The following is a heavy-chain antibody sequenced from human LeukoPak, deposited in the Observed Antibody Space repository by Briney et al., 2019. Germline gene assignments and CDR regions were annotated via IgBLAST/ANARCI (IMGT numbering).Heavy chain of an antibody. J-gene: IGHJ4*02. V-gene: IGHV3-7*01. CDR2: INEDGSEE. CDR1: GFTFSHYW. D-gene: IGHD5-12*01. CDR3: VREGGVSGYDLRDY. Sequence: GGSLRLSCAASGFTFSHYWMTWVRQAPGKGLEWVAQINEDGSEEYDMDSVKARFTISRDNAKNSVFLQMNSLRAEDTAVYYCVREGGVSGYDLRDYWGQGTLVTVSS.